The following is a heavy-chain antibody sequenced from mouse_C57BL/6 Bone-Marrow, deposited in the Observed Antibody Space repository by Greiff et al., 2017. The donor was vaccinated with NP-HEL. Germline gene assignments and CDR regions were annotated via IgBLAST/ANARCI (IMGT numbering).Heavy chain of an antibody. CDR1: GYTFTSYG. Sequence: VQLQQSGAELARPGASVKLSCKASGYTFTSYGISWVKQRTGQGLEWIGEIYPRSGNTYYNEKFKGKATLTAEKSSSTAYMELRSLTSEDSAVYFCARGPYYGSRYWYFDVWGTGTTVTVSS. CDR3: ARGPYYGSRYWYFDV. CDR2: IYPRSGNT. D-gene: IGHD1-1*01. J-gene: IGHJ1*03. V-gene: IGHV1-81*01.